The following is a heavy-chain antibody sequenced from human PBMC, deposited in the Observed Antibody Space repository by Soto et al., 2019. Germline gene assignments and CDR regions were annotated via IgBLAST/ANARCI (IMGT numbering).Heavy chain of an antibody. J-gene: IGHJ4*02. Sequence: PGGSLRLSCAASGFTFSSYAMSWVRQAPGKGLEWVSAISGSGGSTYYADSVKGRFTISRDNSKNTLYLQMNSLRAEDTAVYYCAKEAVLRFLEWLGDKGTDYWGQGTLVTVSS. CDR3: AKEAVLRFLEWLGDKGTDY. D-gene: IGHD3-3*01. CDR1: GFTFSSYA. V-gene: IGHV3-23*01. CDR2: ISGSGGST.